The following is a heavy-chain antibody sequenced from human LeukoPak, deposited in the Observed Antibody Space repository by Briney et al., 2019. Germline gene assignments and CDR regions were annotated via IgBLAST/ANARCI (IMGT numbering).Heavy chain of an antibody. CDR2: IYYSGST. D-gene: IGHD3-22*01. CDR3: ARDGTTYYYEKIGNAFDI. V-gene: IGHV4-39*07. CDR1: GGSISSSSYY. Sequence: KPSETLSLTCTVSGGSISSSSYYWGWIRQPPGKGLEWIGSIYYSGSTYYNPSLKSRVTISVDTSKNQFSLKLSSVTAADTAVYYCARDGTTYYYEKIGNAFDIWGQGTMVTVSS. J-gene: IGHJ3*02.